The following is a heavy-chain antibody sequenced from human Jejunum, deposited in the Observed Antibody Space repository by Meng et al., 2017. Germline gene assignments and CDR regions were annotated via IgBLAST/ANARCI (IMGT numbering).Heavy chain of an antibody. CDR1: GGTITNYG. V-gene: IGHV1-69*13. Sequence: SVKVSCMASGGTITNYGVSWVRLAPGQGLEWMGGIVPGFGSPNYAQKFQGRVTITADESSSTAYMELSRLRSEDTAEYYCARGDFWTGYQSYIYYFVMDVWGQETTVTVSS. D-gene: IGHD3/OR15-3a*01. J-gene: IGHJ6*02. CDR3: ARGDFWTGYQSYIYYFVMDV. CDR2: IVPGFGSP.